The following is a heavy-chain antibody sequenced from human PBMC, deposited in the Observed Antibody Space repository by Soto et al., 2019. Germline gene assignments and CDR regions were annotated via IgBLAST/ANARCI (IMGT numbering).Heavy chain of an antibody. V-gene: IGHV5-51*01. D-gene: IGHD4-17*01. CDR3: ARVTTYYYYGMDV. CDR1: GYSFTSYW. J-gene: IGHJ6*02. Sequence: PGESLKISCKGSGYSFTSYWIGWVRQMPGKGLEWMEIIYPGDSDTRYSPSFHGQITISADKSISTAYLLWSSLKASDTAMYYGARVTTYYYYGMDVWGQGTTVTVSS. CDR2: IYPGDSDT.